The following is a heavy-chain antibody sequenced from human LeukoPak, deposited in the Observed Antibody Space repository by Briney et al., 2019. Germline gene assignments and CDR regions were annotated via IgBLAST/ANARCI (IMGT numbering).Heavy chain of an antibody. CDR2: VSNEGSVT. CDR3: TKEGLGSGSDFSAWFDP. Sequence: GGSLRLSCAASGFTFSNYGMHWVRQAPGKGLEWVAVVSNEGSVTYYADSVKGRFTISRDNFMNTLYLQMNSLRPEDTAEYYCTKEGLGSGSDFSAWFDPWGQGTLVSVSS. D-gene: IGHD3-10*01. CDR1: GFTFSNYG. J-gene: IGHJ5*02. V-gene: IGHV3-30*18.